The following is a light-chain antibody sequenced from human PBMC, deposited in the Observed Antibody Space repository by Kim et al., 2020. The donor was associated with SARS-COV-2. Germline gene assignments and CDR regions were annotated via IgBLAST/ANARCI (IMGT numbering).Light chain of an antibody. CDR1: QSVSSSD. J-gene: IGKJ4*01. CDR3: QQYGSSPLT. V-gene: IGKV3-20*01. Sequence: SRVESATLICRDRQSVSSSDFAWYQQKPGQAPRLIIYGAPSRATGIPDRFIGSGSGTDFTLTISRLEPEDFAVYYCQQYGSSPLTFGGGTKVDIK. CDR2: GAP.